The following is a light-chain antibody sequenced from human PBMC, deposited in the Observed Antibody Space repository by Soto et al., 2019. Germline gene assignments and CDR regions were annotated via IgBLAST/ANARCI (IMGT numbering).Light chain of an antibody. CDR3: QQYGSSPLT. J-gene: IGKJ4*01. CDR2: DAS. CDR1: QSVSSF. V-gene: IGKV3-11*01. Sequence: EIVLTQSPATLSLSPGERATLSCRASQSVSSFLAWYQQKPGQAPRLLIYDASHRATGIPARFSGSGSGTDFTLTISRLEPEDFAVYYCQQYGSSPLTFGGGTKVDIK.